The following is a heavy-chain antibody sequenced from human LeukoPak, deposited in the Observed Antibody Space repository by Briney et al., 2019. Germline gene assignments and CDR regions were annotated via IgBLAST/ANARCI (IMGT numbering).Heavy chain of an antibody. Sequence: GGSLRLSCAASGFTFSSYAMSWVRQAPGKGLEWVSAISGSGGSTYYADSVKGRFTISRDNSKNTLYLQMNSLRAEDTAVYYCATLRSDSSRWYYFDYWGQGTLVTVSS. CDR1: GFTFSSYA. J-gene: IGHJ4*02. CDR3: ATLRSDSSRWYYFDY. CDR2: ISGSGGST. D-gene: IGHD6-13*01. V-gene: IGHV3-23*01.